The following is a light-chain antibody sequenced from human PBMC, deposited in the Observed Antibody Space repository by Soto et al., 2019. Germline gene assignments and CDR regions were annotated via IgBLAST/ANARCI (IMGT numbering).Light chain of an antibody. V-gene: IGKV3-20*01. J-gene: IGKJ3*01. CDR2: GAS. CDR1: QSVSSSQ. CDR3: QQYGSSGVT. Sequence: EIVLTQSPGTLSLSPGERATLSCRASQSVSSSQLAWYQQRPGQAPGLLVYGASTRATGIADRFSGSGSGTDFTLTISRLEPEDLAVYYCQQYGSSGVTFGPGTKVDIK.